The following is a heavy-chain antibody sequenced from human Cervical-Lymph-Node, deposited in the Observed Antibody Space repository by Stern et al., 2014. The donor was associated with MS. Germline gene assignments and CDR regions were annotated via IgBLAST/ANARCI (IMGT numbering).Heavy chain of an antibody. CDR1: GYDFTVYA. V-gene: IGHV7-4-1*02. Sequence: VQLVESGSELVKPGASVKVSCKASGYDFTVYAMNWVRQAPGQGLEWMGRIETNTGNTAYAQVFKGRFVFSVATSVSTAYLQINSLKAEDSAVYYGARLERGMDVWGQGTTVTVSS. CDR2: IETNTGNT. D-gene: IGHD1-1*01. J-gene: IGHJ6*02. CDR3: ARLERGMDV.